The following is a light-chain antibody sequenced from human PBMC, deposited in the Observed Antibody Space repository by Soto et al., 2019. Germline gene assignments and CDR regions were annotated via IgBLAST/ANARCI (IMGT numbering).Light chain of an antibody. CDR1: QSVYSN. J-gene: IGKJ2*01. CDR2: SAS. V-gene: IGKV3-15*01. Sequence: EVVMTQSPATLSVSPGERATLSCRASQSVYSNLAWYQQKPGQAPRLLIFSASTRATGIPARFSGSGSGTDFTLTITSLQSEDFAVFYCQQYHNWPETFGQGTKVDIK. CDR3: QQYHNWPET.